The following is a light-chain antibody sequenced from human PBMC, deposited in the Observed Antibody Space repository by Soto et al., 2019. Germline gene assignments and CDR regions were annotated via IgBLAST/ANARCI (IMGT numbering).Light chain of an antibody. J-gene: IGKJ3*01. CDR3: QQYSSSPPEFT. V-gene: IGKV3-20*01. Sequence: EIVLTQSPGTLSLSPGERATLSCRASQSISSNYLAWYQQRPGQAPRLLIFGAFYRATGIPDRYSGSGSGTDVSLTISRLEYEDFAVYYCQQYSSSPPEFTFGPGTRVDSK. CDR1: QSISSNY. CDR2: GAF.